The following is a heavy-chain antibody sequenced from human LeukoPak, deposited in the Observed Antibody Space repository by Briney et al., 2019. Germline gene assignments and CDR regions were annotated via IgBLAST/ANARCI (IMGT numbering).Heavy chain of an antibody. J-gene: IGHJ4*02. Sequence: SETLSLTCAVYGGSFSGYYWSWIRQPPGKGLEWIGEINHSGSTNYNPSLKSRVTISVDTSKSQFSLKLSSVTAADTAVYYCARGGGLKDYWGQGTLVTVSS. CDR2: INHSGST. CDR3: ARGGGLKDY. CDR1: GGSFSGYY. V-gene: IGHV4-34*01. D-gene: IGHD3-3*01.